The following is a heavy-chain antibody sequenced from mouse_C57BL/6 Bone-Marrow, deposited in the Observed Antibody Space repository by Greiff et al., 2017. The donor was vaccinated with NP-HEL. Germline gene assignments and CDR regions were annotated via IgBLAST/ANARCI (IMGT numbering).Heavy chain of an antibody. J-gene: IGHJ2*01. D-gene: IGHD1-1*01. CDR2: INPSSGYT. CDR3: ARDYDPFDY. Sequence: VKLVESGAELAKPGASVKLSCKASGYTFTSYWMHWVKQRPGQGLEWIGYINPSSGYTKYNQKFKDKATLTANKSYRTAYMQLSSLTYEDSAVYYCARDYDPFDYWGQGTTLTVSS. V-gene: IGHV1-7*01. CDR1: GYTFTSYW.